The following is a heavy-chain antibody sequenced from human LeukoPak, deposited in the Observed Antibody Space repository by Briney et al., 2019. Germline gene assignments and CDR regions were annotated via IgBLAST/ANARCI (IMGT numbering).Heavy chain of an antibody. Sequence: GGSLRLSCAASGFTFSSYSMSWVRQAPGKGLEWVSSISSSSSYIYYADSVKGRFTISRDNAKNSLYLQMNSLRAEDTAVYYCARWYSSSWYGYAFDIWGQGTMVTVSS. CDR1: GFTFSSYS. CDR3: ARWYSSSWYGYAFDI. V-gene: IGHV3-21*01. D-gene: IGHD6-13*01. CDR2: ISSSSSYI. J-gene: IGHJ3*02.